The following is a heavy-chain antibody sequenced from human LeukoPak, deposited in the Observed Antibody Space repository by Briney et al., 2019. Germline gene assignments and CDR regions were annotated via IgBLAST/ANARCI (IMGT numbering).Heavy chain of an antibody. V-gene: IGHV1-8*01. Sequence: GASVKVSCKASGSTFTSYDVIWVRQATGQGLGWMGWMNPNSGNTGYAQKFPGRVTMTRNTSIRTAYMELSSLRSEDAAVYYCARRLSRRDSGSYNDHWGQGTLVTVSS. CDR3: ARRLSRRDSGSYNDH. CDR2: MNPNSGNT. D-gene: IGHD3-10*01. J-gene: IGHJ5*02. CDR1: GSTFTSYD.